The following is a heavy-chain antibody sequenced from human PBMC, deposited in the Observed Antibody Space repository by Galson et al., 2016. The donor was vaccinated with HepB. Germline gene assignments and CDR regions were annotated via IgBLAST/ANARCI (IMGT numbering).Heavy chain of an antibody. CDR2: ISGSGSST. CDR3: AKSLQITVRTLGDYGMDV. CDR1: TFTFSNYA. J-gene: IGHJ6*02. V-gene: IGHV3-23*01. Sequence: SLRLSCAASTFTFSNYAMSWVRQAPGKGLEWVSAISGSGSSTYYADSVKGRFSISRDNSKNTLYLQMNSLRAEDTAVYHCAKSLQITVRTLGDYGMDVWGQGTTVTVSS. D-gene: IGHD3-10*01.